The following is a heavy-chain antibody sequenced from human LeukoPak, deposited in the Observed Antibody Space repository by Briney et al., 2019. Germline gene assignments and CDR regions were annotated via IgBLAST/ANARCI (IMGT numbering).Heavy chain of an antibody. V-gene: IGHV3-9*01. CDR3: AKDGGSYNLYAFNI. J-gene: IGHJ3*02. D-gene: IGHD1-26*01. CDR2: ISWNSGSI. Sequence: ALRLSCAAPGFTLYDYAIHRVREAPGEGLEWVSGISWNSGSIGYADSVKGRFTISRDNAKNSLYLQMNSLRAEDTALYYCAKDGGSYNLYAFNIWGQGTMVTVSS. CDR1: GFTLYDYA.